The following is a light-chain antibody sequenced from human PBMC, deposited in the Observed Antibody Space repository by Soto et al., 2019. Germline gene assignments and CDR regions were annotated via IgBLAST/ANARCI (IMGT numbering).Light chain of an antibody. CDR3: CSYAGGSNV. CDR1: SSDVGSYKF. V-gene: IGLV2-23*03. CDR2: EGS. J-gene: IGLJ1*01. Sequence: QSVLTQPGSVSGSPGQSITISCTGTSSDVGSYKFVSWYQQYPGKAPKLMIYEGSKRPSGVSDRFSGSKSGNTASLTISGLQAEDEADYFCCSYAGGSNVFGTGTKVTVL.